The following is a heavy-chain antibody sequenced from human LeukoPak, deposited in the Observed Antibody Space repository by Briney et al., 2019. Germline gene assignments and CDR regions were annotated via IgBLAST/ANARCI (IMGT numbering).Heavy chain of an antibody. CDR2: INPNSGDT. CDR3: ASLVQGFDY. Sequence: ASVKVSCKASGYTFTGYYMHWVRQAPGQGLEWMGRINPNSGDTNYAQNFQGRVAMIRDTSINTAYMELTRLRSDDTAVYYCASLVQGFDYWGQGTLVTVSS. CDR1: GYTFTGYY. J-gene: IGHJ4*02. V-gene: IGHV1-2*06. D-gene: IGHD6-13*01.